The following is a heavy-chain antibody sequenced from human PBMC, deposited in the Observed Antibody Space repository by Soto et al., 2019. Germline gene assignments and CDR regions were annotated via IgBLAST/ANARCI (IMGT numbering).Heavy chain of an antibody. V-gene: IGHV1-18*01. CDR3: ARGRYGDY. CDR1: GYAFTTYG. Sequence: QVHLVQSGAEVKKPGASVKVSCKGSGYAFTTYGITWVRQAPGQGLEWMGWISAHNGNTNYAQKLQGRVTVTRDTSTSTAYMELRSLSSDDTAVYYWARGRYGDYWGQGALVNVSS. J-gene: IGHJ4*02. D-gene: IGHD1-1*01. CDR2: ISAHNGNT.